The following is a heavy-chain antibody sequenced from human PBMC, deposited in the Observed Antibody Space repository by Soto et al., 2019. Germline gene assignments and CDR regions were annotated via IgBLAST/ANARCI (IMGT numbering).Heavy chain of an antibody. D-gene: IGHD6-13*01. J-gene: IGHJ4*02. CDR3: AIIPLALQQQLDQVHY. V-gene: IGHV3-30*03. CDR2: ISYDGSNK. Sequence: QVQLVESGGGVVQPGRSLRLSCAASGFTFSSYGMHWVRQAPGKGLEWVAVISYDGSNKYYADSVKGRFTISRDNPKNTLSLQMNSLIADDTAVFYSAIIPLALQQQLDQVHYCGQGTLVTVSS. CDR1: GFTFSSYG.